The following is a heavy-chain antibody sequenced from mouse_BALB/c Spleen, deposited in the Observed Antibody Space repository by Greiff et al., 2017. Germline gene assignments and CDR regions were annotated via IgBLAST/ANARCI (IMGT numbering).Heavy chain of an antibody. J-gene: IGHJ3*01. CDR3: ARDQGITTGGPWFAY. CDR2: ISSGGSYT. D-gene: IGHD2-4*01. V-gene: IGHV5-9-4*01. Sequence: DVKLVESGGGLVKPGGSLKLSCAASGFTFSSYAMSWVRQSPEKRLEWVAEISSGGSYTYYPDTVTGRFTISRDNAKNTLYLEMSSLRSEDTAMYYCARDQGITTGGPWFAYWGQGTLVTVSA. CDR1: GFTFSSYA.